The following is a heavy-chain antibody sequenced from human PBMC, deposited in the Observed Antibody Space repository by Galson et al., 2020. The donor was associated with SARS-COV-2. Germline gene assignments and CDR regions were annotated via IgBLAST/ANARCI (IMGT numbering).Heavy chain of an antibody. J-gene: IGHJ3*02. V-gene: IGHV5-51*01. CDR3: ARLVLDGYYYNAFDI. Sequence: KIGESLKISCKGSGYSFTSYWIGWVRQMPGKGLEWMGIIYPGDSDTRYSPSFQGQVTISADKSISTAYLQWSSLKASDTAMYYCARLVLDGYYYNAFDIWGQGTMVTVSS. CDR1: GYSFTSYW. D-gene: IGHD3-22*01. CDR2: IYPGDSDT.